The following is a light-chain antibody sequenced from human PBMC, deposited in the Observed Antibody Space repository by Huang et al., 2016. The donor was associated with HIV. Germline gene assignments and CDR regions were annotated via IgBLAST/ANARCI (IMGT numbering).Light chain of an antibody. CDR3: QQYNNWPPLLT. CDR1: QSINNN. Sequence: EIVLTQSPATLSLSPGERAALSCRATQSINNNLAWYQQKPGQSPRLLIYGASTRATGIPARFRGSGSGIEFTLTISSLQSEDFAVYYCQQYNNWPPLLTFGGGTKVEIK. J-gene: IGKJ4*01. V-gene: IGKV3-15*01. CDR2: GAS.